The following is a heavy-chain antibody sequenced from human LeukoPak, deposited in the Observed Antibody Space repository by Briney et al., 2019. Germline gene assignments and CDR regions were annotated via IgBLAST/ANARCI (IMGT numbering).Heavy chain of an antibody. V-gene: IGHV3-30*02. CDR3: AKESDSGYHSEGPKT. CDR1: GFVLSDYG. D-gene: IGHD5-12*01. CDR2: VRNDGSNE. Sequence: GGSLRLSCTASGFVLSDYGMHWVRQAPGKGLEWVAFVRNDGSNEYYVGSVRGRFTISRDKSKNTLYLQMNSLRAEDTAVYSCAKESDSGYHSEGPKTWGLGTLVTVSS. J-gene: IGHJ5*02.